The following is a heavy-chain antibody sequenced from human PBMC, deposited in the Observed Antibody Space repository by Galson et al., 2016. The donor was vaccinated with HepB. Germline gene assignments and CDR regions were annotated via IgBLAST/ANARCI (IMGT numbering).Heavy chain of an antibody. J-gene: IGHJ4*02. D-gene: IGHD3-10*01. Sequence: SVKVSCKASGGTFSNYAFSWVRQAPGQGLEWMGWISAYNGNTEYAQDVQDRVTMSTDAFTSTAYMELRSLRSDDTALYYCARDSWFYGSGNYYPFDYWGQGTLITVSS. CDR3: ARDSWFYGSGNYYPFDY. V-gene: IGHV1-18*01. CDR1: GGTFSNYA. CDR2: ISAYNGNT.